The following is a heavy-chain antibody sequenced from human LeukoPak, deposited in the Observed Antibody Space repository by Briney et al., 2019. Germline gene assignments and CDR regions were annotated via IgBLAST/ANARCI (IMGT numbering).Heavy chain of an antibody. D-gene: IGHD4-11*01. Sequence: GGSLRLSCAASGFTFSSYWMSWVRQAPGKGLEWVANIKQDGSEKYYVDSVKGRFTISRDNAKNSLYLQMNSLRAEDTAVYYCARTPSDYRVGFDYWGQGTLVTVSS. CDR3: ARTPSDYRVGFDY. CDR1: GFTFSSYW. CDR2: IKQDGSEK. J-gene: IGHJ4*02. V-gene: IGHV3-7*01.